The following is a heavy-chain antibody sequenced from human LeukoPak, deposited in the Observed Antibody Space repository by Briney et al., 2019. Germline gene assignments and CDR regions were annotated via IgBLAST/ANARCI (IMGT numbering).Heavy chain of an antibody. V-gene: IGHV1-69*05. CDR2: IIPIFGTA. CDR1: GYTFTSYY. CDR3: ARAAIAAAGTGWFDP. J-gene: IGHJ5*02. Sequence: SVKVSCKASGYTFTSYYIHWVRQAPGQGLEWMGGIIPIFGTANYAQKFQGRVTITTDESTSTAYMELSSLRSEDTAVYYCARAAIAAAGTGWFDPWGQGTLVTVSS. D-gene: IGHD6-13*01.